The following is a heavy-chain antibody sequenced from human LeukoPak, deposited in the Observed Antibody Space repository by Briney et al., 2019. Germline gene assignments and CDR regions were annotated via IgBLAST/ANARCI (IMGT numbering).Heavy chain of an antibody. CDR2: TSAYNGNT. V-gene: IGHV1-18*01. CDR3: ARDEVVVVVAATGSWFDP. D-gene: IGHD2-15*01. Sequence: ASVKVSCKASGYTFTSYGISWVRQAPGQGLEWMGWTSAYNGNTNYAQKLQGKVTMTTDTSTSTAYMELRSLRSDDTAVYYCARDEVVVVVAATGSWFDPWGQGTLVTVSS. J-gene: IGHJ5*02. CDR1: GYTFTSYG.